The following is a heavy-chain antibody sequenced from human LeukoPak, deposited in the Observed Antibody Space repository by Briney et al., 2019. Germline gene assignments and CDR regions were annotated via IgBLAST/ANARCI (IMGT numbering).Heavy chain of an antibody. Sequence: SVKVSCKASGDTFSSYAISWVRQAPGQGLEWMGGIIPIFGTANYAQKFQGRVTITTDESTSTAYMELSSLRSEDTAVYYCATGPPDKSGSDVCGKGTTVTVSS. CDR2: IIPIFGTA. V-gene: IGHV1-69*05. D-gene: IGHD1-14*01. J-gene: IGHJ6*04. CDR3: ATGPPDKSGSDV. CDR1: GDTFSSYA.